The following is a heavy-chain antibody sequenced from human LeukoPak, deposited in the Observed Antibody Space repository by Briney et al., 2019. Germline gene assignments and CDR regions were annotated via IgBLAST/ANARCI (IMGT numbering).Heavy chain of an antibody. Sequence: SETLSLTCTVSGGSISSYYWSWIRQPAGKGLGWSGRIYTRGSDNYNPSLKSRGTMSVHPSKNQFSLKLSSVTAADTAVYYCARVGYCSGGSCYSVVGAFDIWGQGTMVTVSS. CDR2: IYTRGSD. J-gene: IGHJ3*02. CDR3: ARVGYCSGGSCYSVVGAFDI. D-gene: IGHD2-15*01. V-gene: IGHV4-4*07. CDR1: GGSISSYY.